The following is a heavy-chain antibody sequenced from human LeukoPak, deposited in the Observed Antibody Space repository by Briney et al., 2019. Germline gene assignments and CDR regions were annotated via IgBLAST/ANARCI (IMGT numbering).Heavy chain of an antibody. V-gene: IGHV1-8*01. D-gene: IGHD4-23*01. J-gene: IGHJ4*02. Sequence: ASVKVSCKASGDTFTSYDSNRVLQATGQGLEWMGWMNPNSGNKYAAQKFQGRVTMTKNTTISTAYMELSSLRSEDTAVYYCARSGYGGNSFDYWGQGTLVTVSS. CDR3: ARSGYGGNSFDY. CDR1: GDTFTSYD. CDR2: MNPNSGNK.